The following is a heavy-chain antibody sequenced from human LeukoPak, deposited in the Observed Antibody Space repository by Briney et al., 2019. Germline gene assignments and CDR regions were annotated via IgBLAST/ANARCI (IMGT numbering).Heavy chain of an antibody. CDR3: ARGYPLSTTAAGTYFQH. J-gene: IGHJ1*01. CDR1: GYTFSVYY. D-gene: IGHD6-13*01. V-gene: IGHV1-2*02. CDR2: INPNGGGT. Sequence: ASVKVSFTSSGYTFSVYYMHWVRQAPGQGLEWMGWINPNGGGTNYAQKFQGRVTMTRVTSISTAYMELSRLRSDDTAVYYCARGYPLSTTAAGTYFQHWGQGTLVTVSS.